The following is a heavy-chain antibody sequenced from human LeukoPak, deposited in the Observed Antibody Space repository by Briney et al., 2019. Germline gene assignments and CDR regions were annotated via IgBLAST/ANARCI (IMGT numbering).Heavy chain of an antibody. Sequence: SETLSLTCTVSGGSISSYYWSWIRQPAGKGLEWIGRIYTSGSTNYNPSLKSRVTMSVDTSKNQFSLKLSSVTAADTAVYYCAISGYDYYYYYMDVWGKGTTVTVSS. CDR1: GGSISSYY. V-gene: IGHV4-4*07. D-gene: IGHD3-22*01. CDR2: IYTSGST. J-gene: IGHJ6*03. CDR3: AISGYDYYYYYMDV.